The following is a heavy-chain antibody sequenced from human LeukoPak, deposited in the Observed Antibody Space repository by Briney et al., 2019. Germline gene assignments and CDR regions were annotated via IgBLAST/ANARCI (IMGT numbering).Heavy chain of an antibody. CDR2: VDPEDGET. V-gene: IGHV1-69-2*01. CDR1: GYTFTDYY. D-gene: IGHD3-10*01. J-gene: IGHJ4*02. Sequence: GASVKVSCKASGYTFTDYYMHWVQQAPGKGLEWMGRVDPEDGETIYAEKFQGRVTITADTSTDTAYMELSSLRSEDTAVYYCAPSGAGTMVRGVIKVGYWGQGTLVTVSS. CDR3: APSGAGTMVRGVIKVGY.